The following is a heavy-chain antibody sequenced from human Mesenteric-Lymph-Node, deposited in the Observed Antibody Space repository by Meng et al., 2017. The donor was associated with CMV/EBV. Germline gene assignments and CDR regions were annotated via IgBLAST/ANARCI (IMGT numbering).Heavy chain of an antibody. D-gene: IGHD3-9*01. Sequence: QVTKGVAGRLKLLGTRSVRWAVYSGVFSGCYWNWIRESPEKGREWIGEINHSGSTTYNPSFTSRIIISVDTSTNQISLNMSSVNAAETAVYYCARGSSYDILTGYFDYWGQGALVTVSS. V-gene: IGHV4-34*01. CDR2: INHSGST. CDR3: ARGSSYDILTGYFDY. CDR1: SGVFSGCY. J-gene: IGHJ4*02.